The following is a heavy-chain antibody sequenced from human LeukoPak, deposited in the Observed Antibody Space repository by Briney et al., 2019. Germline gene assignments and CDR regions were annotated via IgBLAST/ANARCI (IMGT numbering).Heavy chain of an antibody. CDR2: ISGSGGST. D-gene: IGHD1-26*01. CDR1: GFTFSSYA. CDR3: AKDTGSGSYPPG. Sequence: GGSLRLSCAASGFTFSSYAMSWVRQVPGKGLEWVSAISGSGGSTYYADSVKGRFTISRDNSKNTLYLQMNSLRAEDTAVYYCAKDTGSGSYPPGWGQGTLVTVSS. J-gene: IGHJ4*02. V-gene: IGHV3-23*01.